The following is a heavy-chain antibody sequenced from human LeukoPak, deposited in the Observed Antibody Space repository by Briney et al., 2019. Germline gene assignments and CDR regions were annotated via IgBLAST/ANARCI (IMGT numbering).Heavy chain of an antibody. V-gene: IGHV3-33*01. Sequence: PGRSLRLSCAASGFTFSSYGMHWVRQAPGKGLEWVAVIWYDGSNKYYADSVKGRFTISRDNSKNTLYLQMNSLRAEDTAVYYCASDAAGGDTPLGDYWGQGTLVTVSS. CDR2: IWYDGSNK. CDR1: GFTFSSYG. D-gene: IGHD2-21*02. J-gene: IGHJ4*02. CDR3: ASDAAGGDTPLGDY.